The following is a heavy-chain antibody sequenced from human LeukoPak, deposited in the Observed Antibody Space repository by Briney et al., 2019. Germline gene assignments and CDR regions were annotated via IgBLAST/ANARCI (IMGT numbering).Heavy chain of an antibody. CDR2: ISGSGGST. J-gene: IGHJ4*02. CDR1: GFTFSSYA. D-gene: IGHD5-12*01. V-gene: IGHV3-23*01. CDR3: ARGTLVEATPNDY. Sequence: TGGSLRLSCAASGFTFSSYAMSWVRQAPGKGLEWVSAISGSGGSTYYADSVKGRFTISRDNAKNSLYLQMNSLRVEDTAVYYCARGTLVEATPNDYWGQGTLVTVSS.